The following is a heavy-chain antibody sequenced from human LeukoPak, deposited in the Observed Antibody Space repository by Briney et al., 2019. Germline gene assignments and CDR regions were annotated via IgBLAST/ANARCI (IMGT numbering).Heavy chain of an antibody. CDR3: ARGIGYSYGFSYYYMDV. D-gene: IGHD5-18*01. J-gene: IGHJ6*03. CDR2: IYYSGNT. Sequence: SETLSLTCSVSGGSINSYFWSWIRQPPGKGLEWIGYIYYSGNTNYNPSLKNRVTISVDTSKNQFSLKLSSVTAADTAVFYCARGIGYSYGFSYYYMDVWGKGTTVTVSS. CDR1: GGSINSYF. V-gene: IGHV4-59*01.